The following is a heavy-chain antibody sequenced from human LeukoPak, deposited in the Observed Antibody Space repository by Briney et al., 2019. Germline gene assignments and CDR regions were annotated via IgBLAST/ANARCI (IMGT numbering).Heavy chain of an antibody. V-gene: IGHV4-59*02. Sequence: PSETLSLTCTVSDASVRSYYWSWIRQPPGKRLEWIGTFENSGTTHYNPSLKSRVSISVDKTKNHISLNLTSATAADTAMYYCARGVIPADLGHWGQGTLVTVSS. CDR2: FENSGTT. CDR1: DASVRSYY. CDR3: ARGVIPADLGH. D-gene: IGHD2-2*01. J-gene: IGHJ4*02.